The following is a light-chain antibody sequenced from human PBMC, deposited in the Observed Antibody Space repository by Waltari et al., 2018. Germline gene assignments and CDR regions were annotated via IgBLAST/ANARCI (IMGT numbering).Light chain of an antibody. V-gene: IGKV3-11*01. CDR3: QQRYKWPLT. Sequence: EIVLTQSPATLSLSPGERATLSCRASQSVSTYLAWYQQRPGQAPRLLIYDSSNRATGIPARFSGSGSETEFTLTISSLEPEDFAVYYCQQRYKWPLTFGGGSKVEI. J-gene: IGKJ4*01. CDR1: QSVSTY. CDR2: DSS.